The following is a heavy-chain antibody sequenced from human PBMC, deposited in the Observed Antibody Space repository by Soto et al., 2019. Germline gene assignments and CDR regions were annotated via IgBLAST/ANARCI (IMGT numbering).Heavy chain of an antibody. V-gene: IGHV3-48*03. D-gene: IGHD2-15*01. CDR3: AREGLVVVVVAATGDAFDI. CDR2: IISSGSTI. CDR1: GFAFSSYE. Sequence: GGSLILSCTASGFAFSSYEMNWVRPAPGKGLEWVSYIISSGSTIYYADSVKGRFTISRDNAKNSLYLQMNSLRAEDTAVYYCAREGLVVVVVAATGDAFDIWGQGTMVTVSS. J-gene: IGHJ3*02.